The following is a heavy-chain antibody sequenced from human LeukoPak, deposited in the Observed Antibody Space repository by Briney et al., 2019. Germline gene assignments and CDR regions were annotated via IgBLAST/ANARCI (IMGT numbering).Heavy chain of an antibody. Sequence: SETLSLTCTVSGGSISCSSYYWGWIRQPPGKGLEWIGSIYYSGSTYYNPSLKSRVTISVDTSKNQFSLKLSSVTAADTAVYYCARLWGARTYYYDSSGADYWGQGTLVTVSS. D-gene: IGHD3-22*01. CDR1: GGSISCSSYY. V-gene: IGHV4-39*01. CDR3: ARLWGARTYYYDSSGADY. CDR2: IYYSGST. J-gene: IGHJ4*02.